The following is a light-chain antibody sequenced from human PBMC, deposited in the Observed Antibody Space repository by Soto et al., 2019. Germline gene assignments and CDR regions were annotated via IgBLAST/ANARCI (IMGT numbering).Light chain of an antibody. V-gene: IGLV2-14*03. CDR2: DVS. Sequence: QSALPQPAYVSGSPGQSINISCTGTSSDVGGYNYVSWYQHHPGKAPKLIIYDVSNRPSGVSNPFSGSKSGNTASLTISGLQPEDEADYYCSSYTPSNTRQIVFGTGTKVTVL. CDR3: SSYTPSNTRQIV. CDR1: SSDVGGYNY. J-gene: IGLJ1*01.